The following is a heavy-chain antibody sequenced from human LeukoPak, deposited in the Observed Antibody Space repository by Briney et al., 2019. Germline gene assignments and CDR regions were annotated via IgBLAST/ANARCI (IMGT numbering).Heavy chain of an antibody. D-gene: IGHD1-26*01. CDR3: ARSSGSRYYIDY. V-gene: IGHV4-59*01. CDR1: GGSISTYY. CDR2: IHYTGST. J-gene: IGHJ4*02. Sequence: SETLSLTCTVSGGSISTYYWSWIRQPPGKRLEWIGFIHYTGSTNYNPSLKSRVTISVDTSKNQFSLKLNSVTAADTAVYYCARSSGSRYYIDYWGQGTLVTVSS.